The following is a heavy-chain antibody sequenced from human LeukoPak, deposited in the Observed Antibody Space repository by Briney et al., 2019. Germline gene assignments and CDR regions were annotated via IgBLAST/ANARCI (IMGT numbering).Heavy chain of an antibody. D-gene: IGHD2-2*01. Sequence: TSVKVSCKASGFTFTSSAVQGVRQARGQRLEWIGWIVVGSGNTNYAQKFQERVTITRDMSTSTAYMELSSLRSEDTAVYYCAADGSDYCSSTSCRPTAVAGWGQGTLVTVSS. J-gene: IGHJ4*02. CDR1: GFTFTSSA. CDR3: AADGSDYCSSTSCRPTAVAG. V-gene: IGHV1-58*01. CDR2: IVVGSGNT.